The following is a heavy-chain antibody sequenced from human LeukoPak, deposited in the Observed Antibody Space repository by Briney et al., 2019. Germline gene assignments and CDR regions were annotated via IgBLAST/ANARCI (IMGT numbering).Heavy chain of an antibody. V-gene: IGHV3-30*18. CDR1: GFTFSSYG. CDR2: ISYDGSNK. D-gene: IGHD6-13*01. J-gene: IGHJ4*02. CDR3: AKESHNSWSNFDY. Sequence: GGSLRLSCAASGFTFSSYGMHWVRQAPGKGLEWVAVISYDGSNKYYADSVKGRFTISRDNSKNTLYLQMNSLRAEDTAVYYCAKESHNSWSNFDYWGQGTLVTVSS.